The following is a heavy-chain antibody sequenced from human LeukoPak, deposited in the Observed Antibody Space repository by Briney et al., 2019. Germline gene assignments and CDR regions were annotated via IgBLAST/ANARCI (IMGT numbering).Heavy chain of an antibody. J-gene: IGHJ4*02. Sequence: SETLSLTCTVSGGSIIGYYWSWIRQPPGKGLEWIASIYYSGSTNYNPSLESRVTVSLDTSKNQFSLKLSSVTAADTAVYYCARHRGSNLNRSFDFWGQGTLVTVSS. CDR1: GGSIIGYY. V-gene: IGHV4-59*08. CDR2: IYYSGST. CDR3: ARHRGSNLNRSFDF. D-gene: IGHD1-14*01.